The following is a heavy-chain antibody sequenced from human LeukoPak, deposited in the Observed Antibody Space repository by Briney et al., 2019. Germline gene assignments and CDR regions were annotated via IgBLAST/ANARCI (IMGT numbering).Heavy chain of an antibody. CDR2: INPSGGST. V-gene: IGHV1-46*01. Sequence: RASVKVSCKASGYTFTSYYMHWVRQAPGQGLEWMGKINPSGGSTSYAQKFQGRVTMTRDTSTSTVYMELSSLRSEDTAVYYCARGGAMVRGGPYGMDVWGQGTTVTVSS. J-gene: IGHJ6*02. CDR3: ARGGAMVRGGPYGMDV. CDR1: GYTFTSYY. D-gene: IGHD3-10*01.